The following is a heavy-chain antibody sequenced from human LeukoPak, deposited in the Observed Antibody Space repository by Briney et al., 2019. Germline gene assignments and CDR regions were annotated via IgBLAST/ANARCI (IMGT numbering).Heavy chain of an antibody. D-gene: IGHD6-13*01. J-gene: IGHJ5*02. CDR2: INLKNGGA. Sequence: ASVKVSCKTSGYTFIGYYMHWVRQAPGQGLEWMGWINLKNGGANYAPSFQGRVTMTRDTSISTAYMELSRLRSDDTAVYYCARRGSIAAAGAFDPWGQGTLVTVSS. CDR1: GYTFIGYY. V-gene: IGHV1-2*07. CDR3: ARRGSIAAAGAFDP.